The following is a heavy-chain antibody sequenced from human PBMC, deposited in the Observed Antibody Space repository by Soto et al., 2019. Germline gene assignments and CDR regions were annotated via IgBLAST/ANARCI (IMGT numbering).Heavy chain of an antibody. CDR3: ARVYPSDTRYGSVGNNWFDP. V-gene: IGHV1-46*03. J-gene: IGHJ5*02. CDR2: INPSGGST. Sequence: QVQLVQSGAEAKKPGASVKVSCKASGYTFTSYYMHWVRQAPGQGLEWMGIINPSGGSTSYAQKFQGRVTMTRDTSTSTVYMELSSLRSEDTAVYYCARVYPSDTRYGSVGNNWFDPWGQGTLVTVSS. CDR1: GYTFTSYY. D-gene: IGHD3-10*01.